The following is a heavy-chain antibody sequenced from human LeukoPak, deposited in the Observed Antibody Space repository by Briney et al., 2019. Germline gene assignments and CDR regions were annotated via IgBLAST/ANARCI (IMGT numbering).Heavy chain of an antibody. CDR3: ARLPLRYFDWLSYYYYGMDV. CDR1: GGSISSYY. D-gene: IGHD3-9*01. V-gene: IGHV4-59*08. Sequence: SETLSLTCTVSGGSISSYYWSWIRQPPGKGLEWIGYIYYSGSTNYNPSLKSPVTISVDTSKNQFALKLSSVTAADTAVYYCARLPLRYFDWLSYYYYGMDVWGQGTTVTVSS. CDR2: IYYSGST. J-gene: IGHJ6*02.